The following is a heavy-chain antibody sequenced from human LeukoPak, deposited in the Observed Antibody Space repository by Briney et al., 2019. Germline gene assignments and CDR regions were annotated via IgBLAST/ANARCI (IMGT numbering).Heavy chain of an antibody. CDR2: ISAYNGNT. Sequence: GASVKVSCKXSGYTFTSYGISWVRQAPRQGLEWMGWISAYNGNTNYAQKLQGRVTMTTDTSTSTAYMELRSLRSDDTAVYYCARDGPAYCGGDCYSDYWGQGTLVTVSS. CDR3: ARDGPAYCGGDCYSDY. CDR1: GYTFTSYG. J-gene: IGHJ4*02. V-gene: IGHV1-18*01. D-gene: IGHD2-21*02.